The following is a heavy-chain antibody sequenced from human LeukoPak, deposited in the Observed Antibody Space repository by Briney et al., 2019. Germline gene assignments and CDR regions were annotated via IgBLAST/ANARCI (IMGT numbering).Heavy chain of an antibody. J-gene: IGHJ2*01. D-gene: IGHD3-16*01. CDR1: GFTFSNYG. Sequence: GGSLRLSCAASGFTFSNYGMNWVRQAPGKGLECVSSISISGTYIYYADSLKGRFTFSRDKAKNSLYLQMDSLRAEDTAVYYTARPRGWGRRWYVDLWCCGTGVTVS. CDR2: ISISGTYI. CDR3: ARPRGWGRRWYVDL. V-gene: IGHV3-21*01.